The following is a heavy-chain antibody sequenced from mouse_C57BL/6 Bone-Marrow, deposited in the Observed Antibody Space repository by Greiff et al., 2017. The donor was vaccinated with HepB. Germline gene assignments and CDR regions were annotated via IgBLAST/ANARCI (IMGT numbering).Heavy chain of an antibody. CDR1: GFTFSDAW. J-gene: IGHJ3*01. Sequence: DVHLVESGGGLVQPGGSMKLSCAASGFTFSDAWMDWVRQSPEKGLEWVAEIRNKANNHATYYAESVKGRFTISRDDSKSSVYLQMNSLRAEDTGIYYCTGGSYYGSSAWFAYWGQGTLVTVSA. V-gene: IGHV6-6*01. CDR2: IRNKANNHAT. D-gene: IGHD1-1*01. CDR3: TGGSYYGSSAWFAY.